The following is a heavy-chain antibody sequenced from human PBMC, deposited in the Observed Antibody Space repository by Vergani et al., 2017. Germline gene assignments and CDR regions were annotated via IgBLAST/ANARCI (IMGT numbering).Heavy chain of an antibody. J-gene: IGHJ5*02. Sequence: EVQLVESGGGLIHPGGSLRLSCEGSGFSFSGYWMHWVRQSPEKGLVWVSRIKSDGSITNYADSVKGRFTISRDNAKNTLYLQMNSLRAEDTAVYYCAREAYCSSTSCRRGWFDPWGQGTLVTVSS. CDR1: GFSFSGYW. V-gene: IGHV3-74*01. D-gene: IGHD2-2*01. CDR2: IKSDGSIT. CDR3: AREAYCSSTSCRRGWFDP.